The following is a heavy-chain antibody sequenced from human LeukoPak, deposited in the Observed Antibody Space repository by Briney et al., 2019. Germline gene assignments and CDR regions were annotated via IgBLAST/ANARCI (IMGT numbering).Heavy chain of an antibody. CDR3: ARGRALSD. Sequence: SETLSLTCAVYSGSFSGYYWNWIRQPPGKGLEWIGEINHSGSTNYNPSLKSRVTISVDTSKNQFSLKLSSVTAADTAVYYCARGRALSDWGQGTLVTVSS. J-gene: IGHJ4*02. CDR1: SGSFSGYY. V-gene: IGHV4-34*01. CDR2: INHSGST.